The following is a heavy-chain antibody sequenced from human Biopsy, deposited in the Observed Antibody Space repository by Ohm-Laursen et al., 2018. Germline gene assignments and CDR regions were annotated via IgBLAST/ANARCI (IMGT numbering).Heavy chain of an antibody. V-gene: IGHV4-34*01. D-gene: IGHD2-15*01. J-gene: IGHJ4*02. CDR2: INHSGRT. CDR3: ASLGRYCSGENCYGIDY. Sequence: SETLSLTCPVYGEAFNGYYWSWIRQTPGKGLEWIGEINHSGRTNYNPSLKSRVTISVDTSKNQFSLRLSSVTAADTAVYYCASLGRYCSGENCYGIDYWGQGTLVTVSS. CDR1: GEAFNGYY.